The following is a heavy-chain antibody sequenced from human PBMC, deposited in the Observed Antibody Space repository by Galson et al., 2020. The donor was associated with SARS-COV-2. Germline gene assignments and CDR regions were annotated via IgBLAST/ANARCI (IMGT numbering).Heavy chain of an antibody. CDR2: IWYDGSNK. CDR1: GFTFSSYG. CDR3: ASSASGVAGAVDY. V-gene: IGHV3-33*01. J-gene: IGHJ4*02. D-gene: IGHD6-19*01. Sequence: LKISCAASGFTFSSYGMHWVRQAPGKGLEWVAVIWYDGSNKYYADSVKGRFTISRDNSKNTLYLQMNSLRAEDSAVYYCASSASGVAGAVDYWGQGTLVTVSS.